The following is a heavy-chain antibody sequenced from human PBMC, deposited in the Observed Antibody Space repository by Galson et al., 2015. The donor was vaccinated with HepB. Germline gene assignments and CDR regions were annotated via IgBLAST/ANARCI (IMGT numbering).Heavy chain of an antibody. V-gene: IGHV1-18*01. Sequence: SVKVSCKASDYTFTTYGITWVRQAPGQGLEWMGWLSAYNGNTNYAQRLQGRVAMTRDTSTSTAYMELRSLRSDDTAVYFCARDQNNYLAVRNDAFDVWGQGTMVTVSS. CDR3: ARDQNNYLAVRNDAFDV. J-gene: IGHJ3*01. D-gene: IGHD4-11*01. CDR1: DYTFTTYG. CDR2: LSAYNGNT.